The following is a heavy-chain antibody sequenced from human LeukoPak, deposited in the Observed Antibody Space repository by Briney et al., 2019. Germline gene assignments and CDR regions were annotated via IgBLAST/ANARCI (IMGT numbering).Heavy chain of an antibody. CDR3: ARAPYYYDSSGYYYYYGMDV. D-gene: IGHD3-22*01. V-gene: IGHV3-7*01. J-gene: IGHJ6*02. CDR1: GFTFSSSW. Sequence: PGGSLRLSCAASGFTFSSSWMNWVRQAPGKGLEWVANINQDGSEKYYVDSVKGRFTISRDNAKNSLYLQMNSLRAEDTAVYYCARAPYYYDSSGYYYYYGMDVWGQGTTVTVSS. CDR2: INQDGSEK.